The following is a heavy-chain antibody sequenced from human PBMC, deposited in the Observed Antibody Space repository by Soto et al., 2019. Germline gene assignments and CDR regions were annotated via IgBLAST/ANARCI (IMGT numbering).Heavy chain of an antibody. CDR3: ARDRDYYDSSGYFRNWLDP. D-gene: IGHD3-22*01. Sequence: PSETLSLTCTVSGGSISSSSYYWGWIRQPPGKVLEWIGTIYYSGDTYYNPSLKSRVTISVDTSKNQLSLKLSSVTAADTAVYYCARDRDYYDSSGYFRNWLDPWGQGTLVTVSS. J-gene: IGHJ5*02. CDR1: GGSISSSSYY. V-gene: IGHV4-39*07. CDR2: IYYSGDT.